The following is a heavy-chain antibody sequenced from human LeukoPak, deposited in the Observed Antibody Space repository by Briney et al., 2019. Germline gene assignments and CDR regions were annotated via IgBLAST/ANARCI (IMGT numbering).Heavy chain of an antibody. J-gene: IGHJ4*02. CDR2: IYYSGST. CDR1: GGSISSYY. Sequence: SETLSLTCTVSGGSISSYYWSWIRQPPGKGLEWIGYIYYSGSTNYNPSLKSRVTIPVDTSKNQFSLKLSSVTAADTAVYYCARWVRFGGDCYFDYWGQGTLVTVSS. V-gene: IGHV4-59*01. D-gene: IGHD2-21*02. CDR3: ARWVRFGGDCYFDY.